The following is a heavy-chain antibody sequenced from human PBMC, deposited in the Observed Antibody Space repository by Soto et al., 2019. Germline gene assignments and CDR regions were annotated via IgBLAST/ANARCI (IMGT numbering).Heavy chain of an antibody. CDR1: GGSFSGYY. Sequence: SETLSLTCAVYGGSFSGYYWSWIRQPPGKGLEWIGEINHSGSTNYNPSLKSRVTISVDTSKNQFSLKLSSVTAADTAVYYCARPTTKDFVVVPAAGAFDIWGQGTMVTVSS. J-gene: IGHJ3*02. D-gene: IGHD2-2*01. V-gene: IGHV4-34*01. CDR2: INHSGST. CDR3: ARPTTKDFVVVPAAGAFDI.